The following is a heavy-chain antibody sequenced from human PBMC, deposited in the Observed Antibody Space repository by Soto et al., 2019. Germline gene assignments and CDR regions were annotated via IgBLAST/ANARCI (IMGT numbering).Heavy chain of an antibody. CDR1: GYTLTELS. CDR2: FDPEDGET. V-gene: IGHV1-24*01. D-gene: IGHD3-22*01. CDR3: ADEGYYYDSSGSLY. J-gene: IGHJ4*02. Sequence: SVKVSKKVSGYTLTELSMHWVRQAPGKGLEWMGGFDPEDGETIYAQKFQGRVTMTEDTSTDTAYMELSSLRSEDTAVYYCADEGYYYDSSGSLYWGQGTLVTVSS.